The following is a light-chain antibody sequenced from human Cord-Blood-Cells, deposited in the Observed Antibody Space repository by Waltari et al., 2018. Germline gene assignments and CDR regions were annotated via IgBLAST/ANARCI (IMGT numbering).Light chain of an antibody. J-gene: IGLJ3*02. V-gene: IGLV1-47*01. CDR2: RNN. CDR3: AAWDDSLSGWV. Sequence: QSVLTPPPSASGTPGQRVTIPCSGSSSNIGSNSVYWYQQLPGTAPKLLIYRNNQRPSGVPDRFSGSKSGTSASLAISGLRSEDEADYYCAAWDDSLSGWVFGGGTKLTVL. CDR1: SSNIGSNS.